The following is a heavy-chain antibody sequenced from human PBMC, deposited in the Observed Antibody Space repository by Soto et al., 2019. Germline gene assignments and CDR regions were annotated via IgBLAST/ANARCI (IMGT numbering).Heavy chain of an antibody. D-gene: IGHD5-12*01. V-gene: IGHV4-4*07. J-gene: IGHJ4*02. CDR3: AREGSYSAYNFAHGIQLWSFDF. CDR2: IFSSGST. Sequence: SETLSLTCTVSGGSINTFYWSWVRQTAGKGLEWIGRIFSSGSTSFNPSLESRVAMSVDTSKNHFSLNLSSVTAADMAVYYCAREGSYSAYNFAHGIQLWSFDFWGQGALATVSS. CDR1: GGSINTFY.